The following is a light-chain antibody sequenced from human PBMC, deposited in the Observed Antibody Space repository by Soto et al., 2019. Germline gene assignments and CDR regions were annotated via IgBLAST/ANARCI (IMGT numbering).Light chain of an antibody. V-gene: IGLV1-40*01. CDR2: NNT. Sequence: QLVLTQPPSVSGAPGQRVTISCTGSNSNIGAGFGVQWYQQFPRPAPRLLIYNNTNRPSGVPDRFSASKSGTSASLAITGLLAEDEADYYCQSFDINVRALIFGVGTKLTVL. J-gene: IGLJ2*01. CDR1: NSNIGAGFG. CDR3: QSFDINVRALI.